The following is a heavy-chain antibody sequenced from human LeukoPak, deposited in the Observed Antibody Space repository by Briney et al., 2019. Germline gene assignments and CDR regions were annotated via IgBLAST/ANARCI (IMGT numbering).Heavy chain of an antibody. Sequence: SETLSLTCTVPGGPISSYYWSWIRQPAGEGLEWIGRIYTIGSTNYTPSLKSRVTTSVATSKNQSSLKLSSVTAADTAVYYCARRYSSSWYFDYWGQGTLGTVSS. V-gene: IGHV4-4*07. J-gene: IGHJ4*02. D-gene: IGHD6-13*01. CDR2: IYTIGST. CDR3: ARRYSSSWYFDY. CDR1: GGPISSYY.